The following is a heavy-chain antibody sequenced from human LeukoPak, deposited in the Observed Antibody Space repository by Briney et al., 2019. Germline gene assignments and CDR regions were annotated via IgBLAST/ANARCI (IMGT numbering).Heavy chain of an antibody. CDR3: ARVLAAAGGYAFDI. CDR1: GYTFTGYY. V-gene: IGHV1-2*02. CDR2: INPNSGGT. Sequence: ASVKVYCKASGYTFTGYYMHWVRQAPGQGLEWMGWINPNSGGTNYAQKFQGRVTMTRDTSISTAYMELSRLRSDDTAVYYCARVLAAAGGYAFDIWGQGTMVTVSS. D-gene: IGHD6-13*01. J-gene: IGHJ3*02.